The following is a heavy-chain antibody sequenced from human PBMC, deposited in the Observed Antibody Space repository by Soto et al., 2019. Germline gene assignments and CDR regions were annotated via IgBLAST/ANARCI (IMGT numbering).Heavy chain of an antibody. CDR1: GYTFTSYY. Sequence: QVQLVQSGAEVKKPGASVKVSCKASGYTFTSYYMHWVRQAPGQGLEWMGIINPSGGSTSYAQKFQGRVTMTRDMSTSTVYMELSSLRSEDTTVYYCARGSGYYDRSGYYYDKAFDIWGQGTMVTVSS. CDR2: INPSGGST. CDR3: ARGSGYYDRSGYYYDKAFDI. D-gene: IGHD3-22*01. V-gene: IGHV1-46*01. J-gene: IGHJ3*02.